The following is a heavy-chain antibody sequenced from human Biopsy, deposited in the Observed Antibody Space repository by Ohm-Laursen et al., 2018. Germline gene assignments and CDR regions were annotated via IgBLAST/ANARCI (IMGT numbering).Heavy chain of an antibody. D-gene: IGHD3-3*01. CDR3: VRGYSSSWSGYLDH. J-gene: IGHJ4*02. V-gene: IGHV3-9*01. CDR2: ISWDGGSE. CDR1: GFTFDDHV. Sequence: SLRPSCAASGFTFDDHVMHWVRQAPGKGLEGVWGISWDGGSEGYADSVKGRFTISRDNAKNSLFLQMNSLTTEDTALYYCVRGYSSSWSGYLDHWGQGTLVTVSS.